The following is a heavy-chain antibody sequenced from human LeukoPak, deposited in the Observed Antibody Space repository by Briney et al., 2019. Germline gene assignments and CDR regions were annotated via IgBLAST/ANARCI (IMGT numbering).Heavy chain of an antibody. CDR2: IYTGGNT. Sequence: GGSLRLSCAASGFTVDSNYLSWVRQAPGKGLEWVSTIYTGGNTYYAASVKGRFTISRDNSKNTLHLQMNSLRAEDTAVYYCARPQSSSGYYWPFDDWGQGTLVTVSS. V-gene: IGHV3-53*01. CDR3: ARPQSSSGYYWPFDD. CDR1: GFTVDSNY. J-gene: IGHJ4*02. D-gene: IGHD3-22*01.